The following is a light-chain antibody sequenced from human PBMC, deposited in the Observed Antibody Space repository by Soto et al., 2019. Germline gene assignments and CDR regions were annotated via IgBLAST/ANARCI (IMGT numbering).Light chain of an antibody. V-gene: IGKV1-5*01. CDR2: DAS. CDR1: QNVDNW. J-gene: IGKJ1*01. CDR3: QRYNSNCRT. Sequence: DIQMTQSPSTLSASVGDRVTITCRASQNVDNWVAWYQQKPGKAPKFLIYDASNLESGVTSRFSGRGSETEFTLTISSLQPDDFATYYCQRYNSNCRTFGQGTRV.